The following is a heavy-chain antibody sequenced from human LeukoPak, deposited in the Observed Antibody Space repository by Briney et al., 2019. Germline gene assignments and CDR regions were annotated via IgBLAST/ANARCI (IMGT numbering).Heavy chain of an antibody. CDR1: GFTFSSYA. CDR2: ISGSGGST. V-gene: IGHV3-23*01. CDR3: AKISYDYIWGSYRYMDV. Sequence: LPGGSLRLSCAASGFTFSSYAMSWVRQALGKGLEWVSAISGSGGSTYYADSVKGRFTIPRDNSKNTLYLQMNSLRAEDTAVYYCAKISYDYIWGSYRYMDVWGKGTTVTVSS. D-gene: IGHD3-16*01. J-gene: IGHJ6*03.